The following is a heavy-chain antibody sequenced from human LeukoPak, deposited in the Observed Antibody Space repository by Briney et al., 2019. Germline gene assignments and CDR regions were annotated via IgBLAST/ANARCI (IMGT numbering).Heavy chain of an antibody. Sequence: GGSLRLSCAVSGFTVSSNYMSWVRQAPGKGLECVSVIYSRDSTYYADSVRGRFTISRDNSKNTVYLQMSSLRADDTAVYYCAKGPRQQLATRFDNWGQGTLVSVSS. CDR3: AKGPRQQLATRFDN. V-gene: IGHV3-53*01. D-gene: IGHD6-13*01. J-gene: IGHJ4*02. CDR2: IYSRDST. CDR1: GFTVSSNY.